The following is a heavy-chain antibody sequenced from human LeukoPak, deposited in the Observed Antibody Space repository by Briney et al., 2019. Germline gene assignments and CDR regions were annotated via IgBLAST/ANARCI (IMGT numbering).Heavy chain of an antibody. CDR3: ASRLVRPLRYFDY. CDR1: GFTFSSYE. CDR2: ISSSGSTI. V-gene: IGHV3-48*03. D-gene: IGHD3-10*01. Sequence: GGSLRLSCAASGFTFSSYEMNWVRHAPGKGLEGVSYISSSGSTIYYADSVKGRFTISRDNSKNPLYLQMNSLRAEDTAVYYCASRLVRPLRYFDYWGQGTLVTVSS. J-gene: IGHJ4*02.